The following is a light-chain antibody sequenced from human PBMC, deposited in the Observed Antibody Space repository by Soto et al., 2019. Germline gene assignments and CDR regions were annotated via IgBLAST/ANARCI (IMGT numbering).Light chain of an antibody. Sequence: EIVLTQSPGTLSLSPGERATLSCRASQSVSNNYLAWYQQKPGQAPRLLIYGASSRATGIPDRFGGSGSGTDFTLTISRLEPEDFALYYCQQYHTSPLTFGQGTKVDIK. CDR1: QSVSNNY. J-gene: IGKJ1*01. CDR3: QQYHTSPLT. V-gene: IGKV3-20*01. CDR2: GAS.